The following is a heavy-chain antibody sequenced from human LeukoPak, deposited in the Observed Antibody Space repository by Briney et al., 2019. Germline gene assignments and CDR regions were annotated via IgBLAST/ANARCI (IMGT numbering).Heavy chain of an antibody. CDR3: ARHAYSNYLLDY. Sequence: PSETLSLTXAVSGYSISSGYYWGWIRPPPGKGLEWIGSIYHSGSTYYNPSLKSRVTISVDTSKNQFSLKLSSVTAADTAVYYCARHAYSNYLLDYWGQGTLVTVSS. D-gene: IGHD4-11*01. CDR2: IYHSGST. CDR1: GYSISSGYY. V-gene: IGHV4-38-2*01. J-gene: IGHJ4*02.